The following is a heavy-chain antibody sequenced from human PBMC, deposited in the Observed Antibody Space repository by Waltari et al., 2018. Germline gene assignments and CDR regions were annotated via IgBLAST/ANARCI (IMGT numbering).Heavy chain of an antibody. Sequence: EVQLVESGGGLVKPGGSLRLSCAASGFTFSSYSMNWVRQAPGKGLEWFSSISSSSSYIYYADSVKGRFTISRDNAKNSLYLQMNSLRAEDTAVYYCASLPGAYCGGDCYLNYWGQGTLVTVSS. CDR2: ISSSSSYI. CDR3: ASLPGAYCGGDCYLNY. V-gene: IGHV3-21*01. D-gene: IGHD2-21*01. J-gene: IGHJ4*02. CDR1: GFTFSSYS.